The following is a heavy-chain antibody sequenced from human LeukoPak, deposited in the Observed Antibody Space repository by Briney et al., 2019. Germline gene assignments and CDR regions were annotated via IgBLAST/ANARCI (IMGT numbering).Heavy chain of an antibody. V-gene: IGHV3-21*01. D-gene: IGHD2-15*01. CDR2: ISSSSSYI. J-gene: IGHJ3*02. CDR1: RFTFRNYN. Sequence: GGSLRLSCAASRFTFRNYNMNWVRQAPGEGLEWVSSISSSSSYIYYADSLKGRFTISRDNAKNSLYLQMNSLRAEDTAVYYCARGPPGYGYDVFDIWGQGTMVTVSS. CDR3: ARGPPGYGYDVFDI.